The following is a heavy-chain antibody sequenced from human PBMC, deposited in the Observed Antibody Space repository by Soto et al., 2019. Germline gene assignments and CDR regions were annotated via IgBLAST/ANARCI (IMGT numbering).Heavy chain of an antibody. D-gene: IGHD6-19*01. Sequence: SETLSLTCTVSGGSISSYYWIWIRQPPGKGLEWIGYIYYSGSTNYNPSLKSRVTISVDTSKNQFSLKLSSVAAADTAVYYCARMRDSSGWYSFDHWGQGPLVTVS. CDR1: GGSISSYY. CDR3: ARMRDSSGWYSFDH. CDR2: IYYSGST. J-gene: IGHJ4*02. V-gene: IGHV4-59*01.